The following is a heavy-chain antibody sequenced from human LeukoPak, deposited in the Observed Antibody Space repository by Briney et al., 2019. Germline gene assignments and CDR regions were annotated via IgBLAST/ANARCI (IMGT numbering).Heavy chain of an antibody. D-gene: IGHD3-22*01. J-gene: IGHJ4*02. CDR2: IKQDESEK. CDR1: GFTFSSYW. Sequence: PGGSLRLSCAASGFTFSSYWMSWVRQAPGKGLEWVANIKQDESEKYYVDSVKGRFTISRDNAKNSLYLQMNSLRAEDTAVYYCARVKYDSSGYYGILDYWGQGTLVTVSS. V-gene: IGHV3-7*01. CDR3: ARVKYDSSGYYGILDY.